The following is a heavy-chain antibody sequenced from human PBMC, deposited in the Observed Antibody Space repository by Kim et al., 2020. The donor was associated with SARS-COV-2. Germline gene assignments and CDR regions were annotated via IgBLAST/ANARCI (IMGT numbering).Heavy chain of an antibody. Sequence: GGSLRLSCAASGFTFSSYWMHWVRQAPGKGLVWVSRINSDGSSTSYADSVKGRFTISRDNAKNTLYLQMNSLRAEDTAVYYCARGWELYNLDYWGQGTLVTVSS. J-gene: IGHJ4*02. CDR2: INSDGSST. CDR3: ARGWELYNLDY. V-gene: IGHV3-74*01. CDR1: GFTFSSYW. D-gene: IGHD1-26*01.